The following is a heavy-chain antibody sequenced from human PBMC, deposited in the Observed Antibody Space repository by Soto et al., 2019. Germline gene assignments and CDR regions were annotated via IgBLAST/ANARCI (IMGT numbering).Heavy chain of an antibody. CDR2: FNPIFETA. Sequence: QVQLVQSGAEVMKPGSSVKVSCKASGGTFSSYAISWVRQAPGQGLEWMGGFNPIFETANYAQKFQGRVTITADESTNTAYMELSSLRSEDTAVYYCTRGITLIRGVIPPGYYYGMDVWGQGTTVAVSS. CDR1: GGTFSSYA. V-gene: IGHV1-69*01. CDR3: TRGITLIRGVIPPGYYYGMDV. J-gene: IGHJ6*02. D-gene: IGHD3-10*01.